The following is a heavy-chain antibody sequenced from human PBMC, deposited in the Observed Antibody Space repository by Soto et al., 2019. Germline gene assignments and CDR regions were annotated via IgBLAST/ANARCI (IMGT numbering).Heavy chain of an antibody. CDR3: ARSTVRAYLAYYFDY. CDR2: IYYSGST. J-gene: IGHJ4*02. D-gene: IGHD4-17*01. V-gene: IGHV4-59*01. CDR1: GGSISSYY. Sequence: SETLSLTCTVSGGSISSYYWSWIRQPPGEGLEWIGYIYYSGSTNYNPSLKSRVTISVDTSKNQFSLKLSSVTAADTAVYYCARSTVRAYLAYYFDYWGQGTLVTVSS.